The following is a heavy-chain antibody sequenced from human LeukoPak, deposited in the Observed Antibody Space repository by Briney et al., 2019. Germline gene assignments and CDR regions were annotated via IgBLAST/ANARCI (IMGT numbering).Heavy chain of an antibody. CDR3: AKSDYYDSSGYSDY. D-gene: IGHD3-22*01. CDR2: ISGSGGST. Sequence: GGSLRLSCAASGFTFSSYAMSWVRQAPGKGLEWVSAISGSGGSTYYADSVKGRFTISRDNSKNTLYLQMNSLRAEDTAVYYCAKSDYYDSSGYSDYWGQGTLVTVSS. V-gene: IGHV3-23*01. J-gene: IGHJ4*02. CDR1: GFTFSSYA.